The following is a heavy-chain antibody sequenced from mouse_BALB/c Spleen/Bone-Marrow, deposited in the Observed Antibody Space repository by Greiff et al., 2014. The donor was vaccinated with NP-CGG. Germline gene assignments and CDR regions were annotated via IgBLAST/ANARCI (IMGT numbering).Heavy chain of an antibody. D-gene: IGHD1-1*01. J-gene: IGHJ3*01. CDR1: GYSFTGYT. V-gene: IGHV1-18*01. CDR3: TRGDYYGSSSFAY. Sequence: VQLQQPGPELVKPGASMRISCKASGYSFTGYTMNWVKQSHGKNLEWIGLINPYNGGTSYNQKFKGKATLTVDKSSSTAYMELLSLTSEDSAVYYCTRGDYYGSSSFAYWGQGTLVTVSA. CDR2: INPYNGGT.